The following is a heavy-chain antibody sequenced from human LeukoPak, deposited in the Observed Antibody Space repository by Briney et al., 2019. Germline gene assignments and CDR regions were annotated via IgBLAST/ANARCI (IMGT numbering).Heavy chain of an antibody. CDR2: INPSGGGT. CDR1: GYTFTSYY. CDR3: AGEKRYCSGGSCSRFDP. V-gene: IGHV1-46*01. J-gene: IGHJ5*02. Sequence: ASVKVSCKASGYTFTSYYMHGVRQAPGQGLEWMGIINPSGGGTSYAQKFQGRVTMTRDTSTSTVYMELSSLRSEDTAVYYCAGEKRYCSGGSCSRFDPWGQGTLVTVSS. D-gene: IGHD2-15*01.